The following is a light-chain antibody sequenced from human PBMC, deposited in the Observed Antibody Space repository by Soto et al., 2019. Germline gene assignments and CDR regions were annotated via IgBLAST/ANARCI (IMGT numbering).Light chain of an antibody. CDR1: QSVSSN. Sequence: EIVMTQSPATLSVSPGERATLSCRASQSVSSNLAWYQQKPGQAPRLLIYGASTRATGIPARFSGSGSGTEFTLTISSLKSEDFAVYYCQQYNNWPPRITFGGGTKVDIK. CDR2: GAS. V-gene: IGKV3-15*01. CDR3: QQYNNWPPRIT. J-gene: IGKJ4*01.